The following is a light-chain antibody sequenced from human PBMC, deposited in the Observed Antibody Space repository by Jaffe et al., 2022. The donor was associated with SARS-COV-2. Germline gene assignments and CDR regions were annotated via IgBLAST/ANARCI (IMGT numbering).Light chain of an antibody. CDR1: QTISSW. V-gene: IGKV1-5*03. CDR3: QQYNIYST. Sequence: DIQMTQSPSTLSASVGDRVTITCRASQTISSWLAWYQQKPGKAPKLLIYKASSLESGVPSRFSGSGSGTEFTLTISSLQPDDSATYYCQQYNIYSTFGQGTKVEIK. CDR2: KAS. J-gene: IGKJ1*01.